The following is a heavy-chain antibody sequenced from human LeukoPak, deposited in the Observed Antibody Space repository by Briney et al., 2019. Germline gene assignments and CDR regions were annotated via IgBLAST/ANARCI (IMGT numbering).Heavy chain of an antibody. J-gene: IGHJ3*02. V-gene: IGHV4-59*08. Sequence: PSETLSLTCTVSGGSISSYYWSWIRQPPGKGLEWIGYIYYSGSTNYNPSLKSRVTISVVTSKNQFSLKLSSVTAADTAVYYCARFTKSYSSSWYSGLGAFDIWGQGTMVSVSS. CDR1: GGSISSYY. CDR2: IYYSGST. D-gene: IGHD6-13*01. CDR3: ARFTKSYSSSWYSGLGAFDI.